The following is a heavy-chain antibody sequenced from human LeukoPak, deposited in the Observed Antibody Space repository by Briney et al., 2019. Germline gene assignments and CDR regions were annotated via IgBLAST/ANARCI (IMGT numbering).Heavy chain of an antibody. Sequence: GASVKVSCKASGGTFSSYAISWVRQAPGQGLEWMGGIIPIFGTANYAQKFQGRVTITADESTSTAYMELSSLRSEDTAVYYCARTTIYYDFWSGHRGWYFDYWGQGTLVTVSS. CDR2: IIPIFGTA. D-gene: IGHD3-3*01. CDR1: GGTFSSYA. V-gene: IGHV1-69*13. CDR3: ARTTIYYDFWSGHRGWYFDY. J-gene: IGHJ4*02.